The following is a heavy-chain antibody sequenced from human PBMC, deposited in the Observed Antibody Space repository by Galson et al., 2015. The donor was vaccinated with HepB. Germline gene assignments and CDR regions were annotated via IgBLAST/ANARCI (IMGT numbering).Heavy chain of an antibody. CDR3: ASIIERTYSSSTFDY. J-gene: IGHJ4*02. Sequence: QSGAEVKKPGESLRISCKGSGYSFTSYWISWVRQMPGKGLEWMGRIDPSDSYTNYSPSFQGHVTISADKSISTAYLQWSSLKASDTAMYYCASIIERTYSSSTFDYWGQGTLVTVSS. D-gene: IGHD6-6*01. CDR2: IDPSDSYT. CDR1: GYSFTSYW. V-gene: IGHV5-10-1*01.